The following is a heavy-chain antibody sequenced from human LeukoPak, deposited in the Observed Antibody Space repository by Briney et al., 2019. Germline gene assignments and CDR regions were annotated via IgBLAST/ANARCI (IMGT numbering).Heavy chain of an antibody. CDR1: GFTFSSYS. CDR3: ARARDYGDYVDY. J-gene: IGHJ4*02. D-gene: IGHD4-17*01. Sequence: PGGSLRLSCGASGFTFSSYSMNWVRQAPGKGLEWVSSISSSSSYIYYADSVKGRFTISRDNAKNSLYLQMNSLRAEDTAVYYCARARDYGDYVDYWGQGTLVTVSS. V-gene: IGHV3-21*01. CDR2: ISSSSSYI.